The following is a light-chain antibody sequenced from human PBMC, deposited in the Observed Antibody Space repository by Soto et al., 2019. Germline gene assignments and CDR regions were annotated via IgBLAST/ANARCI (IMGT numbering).Light chain of an antibody. Sequence: DIQMTQSPSTLSASVGDRVTITCRASQSISSWLAWYQQKPGKAPKLLIYNASSLESGVRSRFSGSGSETEFTLTISSLQPDDFAKYYCQPWAFGQGTKVEIK. CDR3: QPWA. CDR1: QSISSW. J-gene: IGKJ1*01. CDR2: NAS. V-gene: IGKV1-5*03.